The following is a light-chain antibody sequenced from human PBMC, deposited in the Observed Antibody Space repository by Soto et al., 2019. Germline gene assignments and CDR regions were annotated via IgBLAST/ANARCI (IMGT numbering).Light chain of an antibody. CDR3: TSYAGSDMFV. Sequence: QSALTQPASVSGSAGQSITISCSGTMRDVGAYNLVSWYQQHPGTAPKLIIYEVRERPSGVPDRFSGSKSGNTASLTVSGLQAEDEADYYCTSYAGSDMFVFGTGTKVTVL. CDR2: EVR. J-gene: IGLJ1*01. CDR1: MRDVGAYNL. V-gene: IGLV2-8*01.